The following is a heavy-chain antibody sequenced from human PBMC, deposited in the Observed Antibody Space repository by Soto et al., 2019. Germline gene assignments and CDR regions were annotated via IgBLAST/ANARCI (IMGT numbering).Heavy chain of an antibody. CDR2: ISGSGFKK. Sequence: GGSLRLACAASGFSFENFGMSWVRHAPGKGLEWISSISGSGFKKYYADSVKGRFTISRDNSKSTVYLELNNLSAEDTAVYHCAKNQGVELVPLATVDWFDPWGQGSVVTVSS. D-gene: IGHD1-26*01. CDR3: AKNQGVELVPLATVDWFDP. V-gene: IGHV3-23*01. CDR1: GFSFENFG. J-gene: IGHJ5*02.